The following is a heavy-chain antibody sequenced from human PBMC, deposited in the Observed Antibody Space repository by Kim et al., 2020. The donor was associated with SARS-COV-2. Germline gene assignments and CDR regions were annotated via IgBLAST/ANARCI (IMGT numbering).Heavy chain of an antibody. V-gene: IGHV3-13*01. CDR3: ARGSRKSRFDY. Sequence: GGSLRLSCAASGFTFSSYGMHWVRQATGKGLERVSAIGTAGDTYYPGSVKGRFTISRENAKNSLYLQMNSLRAGDTAVYYCARGSRKSRFDYWGQGTLVTVSS. J-gene: IGHJ4*02. CDR2: IGTAGDT. CDR1: GFTFSSYG.